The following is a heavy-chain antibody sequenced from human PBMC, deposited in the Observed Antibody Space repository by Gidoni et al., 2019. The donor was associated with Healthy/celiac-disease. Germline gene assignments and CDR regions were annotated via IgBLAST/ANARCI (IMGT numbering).Heavy chain of an antibody. CDR2: IKRKTDGGTT. D-gene: IGHD2-15*01. J-gene: IGHJ4*02. Sequence: EVQLVESGGGLVKPGGSLRLSCAASGFPFSNAWMSWVRQAPGKGLEWVGRIKRKTDGGTTDYAAPVKGRCTIARDDSKNTLYLQMNSLKTEDTAVYYCTTDLFDCSGGSCYAYWGQGTLVTVSS. V-gene: IGHV3-15*01. CDR1: GFPFSNAW. CDR3: TTDLFDCSGGSCYAY.